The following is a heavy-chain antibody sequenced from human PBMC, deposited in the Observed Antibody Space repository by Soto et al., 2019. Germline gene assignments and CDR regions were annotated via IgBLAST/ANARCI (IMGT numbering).Heavy chain of an antibody. Sequence: GGSLRLSCAASGFTFSSYGMHWVRQAPGKGLEWVAVISYDGSNKYYADSVKGRFTISRDNSKNTLYLQMNSLRAEDTAVYYCAKDLIRGYYGSGSDYVTGKNYYGMDVWGQGTTVTVSS. D-gene: IGHD3-10*01. J-gene: IGHJ6*02. V-gene: IGHV3-30*18. CDR2: ISYDGSNK. CDR1: GFTFSSYG. CDR3: AKDLIRGYYGSGSDYVTGKNYYGMDV.